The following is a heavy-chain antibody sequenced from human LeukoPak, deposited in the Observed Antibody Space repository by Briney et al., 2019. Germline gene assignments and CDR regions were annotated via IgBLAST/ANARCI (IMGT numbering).Heavy chain of an antibody. Sequence: WFSSISSSSSYIYYADSVKGRFTISRDNAKNSLYLQMNSLRAEDTAVYYCAREAGGWGADYWGQGTLVTVSS. CDR2: ISSSSSYI. D-gene: IGHD7-27*01. V-gene: IGHV3-21*01. J-gene: IGHJ4*02. CDR3: AREAGGWGADY.